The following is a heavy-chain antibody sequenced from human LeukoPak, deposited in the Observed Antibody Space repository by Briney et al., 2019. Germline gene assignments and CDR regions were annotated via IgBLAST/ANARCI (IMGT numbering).Heavy chain of an antibody. D-gene: IGHD3-3*01. CDR1: GGSISSYY. J-gene: IGHJ4*02. CDR2: IYYSGST. V-gene: IGHV4-59*08. Sequence: PSETLSLTCTVSGGSISSYYWSWLRQPPGEGLEWIGYIYYSGSTNYNPSLESRVTISLDTSKNQFSLKLSSVTAADTAVYYCARSFAGGSGYSYFDYWGQGILVTVSS. CDR3: ARSFAGGSGYSYFDY.